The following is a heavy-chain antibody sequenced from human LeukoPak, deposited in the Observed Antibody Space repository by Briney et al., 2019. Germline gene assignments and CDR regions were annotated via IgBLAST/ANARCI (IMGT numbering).Heavy chain of an antibody. V-gene: IGHV3-30-3*01. D-gene: IGHD3-3*02. CDR3: AKDHFPMDV. J-gene: IGHJ6*02. CDR2: ISYDGSNK. Sequence: GRSLRLSCAASGFTFSSYAMHWVRQAPGKGLEWVAVISYDGSNKYYADSVKGRFTISRDNSKNTLYLQMNSLRAEDTAVYYCAKDHFPMDVWGQGTTVTVSS. CDR1: GFTFSSYA.